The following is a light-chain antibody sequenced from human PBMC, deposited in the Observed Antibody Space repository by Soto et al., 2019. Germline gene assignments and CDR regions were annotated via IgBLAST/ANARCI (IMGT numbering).Light chain of an antibody. Sequence: EIVMTQSPATLSVSPGERVTLSCRASQSVSSSYLAWYQQKPGQAPRLLIYGASSRATGIPDRFSGSGSGTEFTLTISSLQSEDFAVYYCQQYNNWPSWTFGQGTKVDIK. CDR1: QSVSSSY. J-gene: IGKJ1*01. CDR3: QQYNNWPSWT. CDR2: GAS. V-gene: IGKV3D-15*01.